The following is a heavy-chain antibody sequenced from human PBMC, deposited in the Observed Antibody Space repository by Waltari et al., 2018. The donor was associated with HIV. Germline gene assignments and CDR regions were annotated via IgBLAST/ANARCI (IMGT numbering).Heavy chain of an antibody. CDR3: TREARGTGYPDF. CDR2: ISSAGSVT. V-gene: IGHV3-11*04. D-gene: IGHD3-9*01. CDR1: GFEFSDCS. J-gene: IGHJ4*02. Sequence: VELEESGGAVVQPGGSLNLQGTASGFEFSDCSLSWVRQFPGKGLQWISYISSAGSVTYYADFAKCRFFLSRDNIHKSLSLQLTALKVDDTAVYFCTREARGTGYPDFWGRGTVVVVS.